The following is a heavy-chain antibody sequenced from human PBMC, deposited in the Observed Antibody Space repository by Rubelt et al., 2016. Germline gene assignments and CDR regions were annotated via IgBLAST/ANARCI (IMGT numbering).Heavy chain of an antibody. D-gene: IGHD2-2*01. CDR2: ISGSGGST. J-gene: IGHJ4*02. CDR1: GFTFSSYA. CDR3: ARVACSSTCLVDY. V-gene: IGHV3-23*01. Sequence: EVQLLESGGGLVQPGGSLRLSCAASGFTFSSYAMSWVRQAPGKGLEWVSAISGSGGSTYYADSVKGRFTISRDNAKNSLYLQMNSLRAEDTALYYCARVACSSTCLVDYWGQGTLVTVSS.